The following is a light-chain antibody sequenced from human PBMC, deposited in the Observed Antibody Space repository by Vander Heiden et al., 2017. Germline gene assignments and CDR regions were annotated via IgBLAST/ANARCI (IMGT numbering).Light chain of an antibody. CDR1: QSISTY. Sequence: DIQMTQSPSPLSASVGDRVTITCRASQSISTYLNWYQQRPGKAPRLLIYAASSLQSGVPSRFSGSGSGTDFNLTITSVQPEDFATYYCQQSYSDPPWTFGQGTKVDIK. CDR3: QQSYSDPPWT. V-gene: IGKV1-39*01. J-gene: IGKJ1*01. CDR2: AAS.